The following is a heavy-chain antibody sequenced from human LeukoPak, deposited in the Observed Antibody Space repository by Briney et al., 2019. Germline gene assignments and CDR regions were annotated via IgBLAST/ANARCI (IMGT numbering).Heavy chain of an antibody. CDR3: AVSFLFSALDY. Sequence: SETLSLTCTVSGGSISSSSYYWGWIRQPPGKGLGWIGSIYYSGSTYYNPSLKSRVTISVDTSKNQFSLKLSSVTAADTAVYYCAVSFLFSALDYWGQGTMVTVSS. CDR2: IYYSGST. J-gene: IGHJ3*01. D-gene: IGHD2/OR15-2a*01. CDR1: GGSISSSSYY. V-gene: IGHV4-39*01.